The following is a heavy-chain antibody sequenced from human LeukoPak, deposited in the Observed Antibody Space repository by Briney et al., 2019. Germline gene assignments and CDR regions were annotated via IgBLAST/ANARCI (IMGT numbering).Heavy chain of an antibody. V-gene: IGHV3-53*05. CDR1: GFNVSTNY. Sequence: GGSLRLSCAAPGFNVSTNYMSWVRQAPGKGLEWVSVIYRGGSTYYADSVKGRFTISRDNRKNSLYLETNSLRTEDTALYYCAKDTDSAIDYWGQGTLVTVSA. CDR2: IYRGGST. D-gene: IGHD2-21*01. J-gene: IGHJ4*02. CDR3: AKDTDSAIDY.